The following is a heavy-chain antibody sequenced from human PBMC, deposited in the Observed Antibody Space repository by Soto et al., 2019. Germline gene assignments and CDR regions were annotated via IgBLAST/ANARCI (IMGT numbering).Heavy chain of an antibody. CDR2: ISAYNGNT. D-gene: IGHD3-10*01. CDR3: ARSWRNYYGSGSPYYYYSGMDV. V-gene: IGHV1-18*01. CDR1: GYTFTSYG. Sequence: QVQLVQSGAEVKKPGASVKVSCKASGYTFTSYGISWVRQAPGQGLEWMGWISAYNGNTNYAQKIHGRVTMTTDTSTSKAYRELRSLRSDDTAVYYCARSWRNYYGSGSPYYYYSGMDVWGQGTTVTVSS. J-gene: IGHJ6*02.